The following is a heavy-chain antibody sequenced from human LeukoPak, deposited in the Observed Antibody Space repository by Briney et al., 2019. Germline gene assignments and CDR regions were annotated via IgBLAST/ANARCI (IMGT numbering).Heavy chain of an antibody. V-gene: IGHV4-34*01. D-gene: IGHD2-15*01. J-gene: IGHJ4*02. CDR2: INHSGST. CDR1: GGSFSGYY. CDR3: ARCSSGGSCYSYQH. Sequence: SETLSLTCAVYGGSFSGYYWSWIRQPPGKGLEWIGEINHSGSTNYNPPLKSRVTISVDTSKNQFSLKLSSVTAADTAVYYCARCSSGGSCYSYQHWGQGTLVTVSS.